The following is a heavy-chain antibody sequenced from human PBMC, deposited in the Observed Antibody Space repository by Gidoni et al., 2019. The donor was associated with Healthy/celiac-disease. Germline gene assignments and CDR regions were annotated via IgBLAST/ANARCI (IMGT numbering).Heavy chain of an antibody. V-gene: IGHV3-33*01. CDR1: GFTFRSYG. CDR2: IWYDGSNK. CDR3: AREYYYDSSGYYYVQWFDP. J-gene: IGHJ5*02. D-gene: IGHD3-22*01. Sequence: QVQLVESGGGVVQPGRSLSLSCAASGFTFRSYGMHWVRQAPGKGLGWVAVIWYDGSNKYYADSVKGRFTISRDNSKNTLYLQMNSLRAEDTAVYYCAREYYYDSSGYYYVQWFDPWGQGTLVTVSS.